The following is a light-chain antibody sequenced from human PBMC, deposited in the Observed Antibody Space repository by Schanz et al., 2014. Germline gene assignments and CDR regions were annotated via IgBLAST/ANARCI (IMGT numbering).Light chain of an antibody. V-gene: IGLV1-44*01. CDR3: SSYVGSNNWV. CDR1: SSNIGSNT. J-gene: IGLJ3*02. Sequence: QSVLTQPPSASGTPGQRVTMSCSGSSSNIGSNTVNWYQQFPGTAPKLLIYANNQRPSGVPDRFSGSKSGNTASLTVSGLQAEDEADYYCSSYVGSNNWVFGGGTKLTVL. CDR2: ANN.